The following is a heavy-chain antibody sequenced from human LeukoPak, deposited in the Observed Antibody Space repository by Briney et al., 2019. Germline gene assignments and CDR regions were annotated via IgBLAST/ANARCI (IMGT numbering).Heavy chain of an antibody. CDR3: AKVMTPGVTIFGVVKISPFGY. CDR2: IWYGGSNT. D-gene: IGHD3-3*01. V-gene: IGHV3-33*06. Sequence: GRSLRLSCAASGFTFSTYGMHWVRQAPGKGLEWVAVIWYGGSNTYYADSVKGRFSISRDNSKNTLYLQMNSLRAEDTAVYYCAKVMTPGVTIFGVVKISPFGYWGQGTLVTVSS. CDR1: GFTFSTYG. J-gene: IGHJ4*02.